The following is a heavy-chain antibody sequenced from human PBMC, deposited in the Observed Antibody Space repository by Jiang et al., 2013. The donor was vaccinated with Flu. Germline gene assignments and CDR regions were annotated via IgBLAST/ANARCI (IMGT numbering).Heavy chain of an antibody. CDR3: ATWGDILTGDYYYGMDV. D-gene: IGHD3-9*01. V-gene: IGHV1-24*01. Sequence: SGAEVKKPGASVKVSCKVSGYTLTELSMHWVRQAPGKGLEWMGGSDPEDGETIYAQKFQGRVTMTEDTSTDTAYMELSSLRSEDTAVYYCATWGDILTGDYYYGMDVWGQGTTVTVSS. CDR2: SDPEDGET. J-gene: IGHJ6*02. CDR1: GYTLTELS.